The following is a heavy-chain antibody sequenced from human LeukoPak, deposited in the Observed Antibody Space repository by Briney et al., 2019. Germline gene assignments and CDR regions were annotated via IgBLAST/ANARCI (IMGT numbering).Heavy chain of an antibody. CDR2: INHSGST. V-gene: IGHV4-34*01. CDR3: ARGPLLSSSFRANADV. Sequence: SETLSLTCTVSGGSISSYYWSWIRQPPGKGLEWIGEINHSGSTNYNPSLKSRVTISVDTSKNQFSLKLSSVTAADTAAYYCARGPLLSSSFRANADVWGKGTTVTVSS. CDR1: GGSISSYY. J-gene: IGHJ6*04. D-gene: IGHD6-13*01.